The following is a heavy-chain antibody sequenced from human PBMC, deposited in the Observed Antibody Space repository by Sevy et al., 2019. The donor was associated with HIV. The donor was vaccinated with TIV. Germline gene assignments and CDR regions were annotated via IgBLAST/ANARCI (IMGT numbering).Heavy chain of an antibody. Sequence: GGSLRLSCAASGFTFSSYSMNWVRQAPGKGLEWVSFFSSSSIYIYYADSVKGRFTISRDNAKNSLYLQMNSLRAEDTAGDYCARDPGFYCSGGSCYPRYYFDYWGQGTLVTVSS. J-gene: IGHJ4*02. CDR3: ARDPGFYCSGGSCYPRYYFDY. V-gene: IGHV3-21*01. CDR2: FSSSSIYI. D-gene: IGHD2-15*01. CDR1: GFTFSSYS.